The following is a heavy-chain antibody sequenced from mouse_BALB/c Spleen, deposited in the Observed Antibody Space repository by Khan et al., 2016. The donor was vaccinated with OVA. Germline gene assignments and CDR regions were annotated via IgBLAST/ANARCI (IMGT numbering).Heavy chain of an antibody. CDR2: ISSDGDYT. CDR1: GFTFSSYS. Sequence: DVQLVESGGDLVRPGGSLQLSCTASGFTFSSYSMSWVRQTPDTRLEWVATISSDGDYTYYPDNVKGRFTISRDNARNTLYLQMSSLKSEDTAMYYCARHLTGSFAYWGQGTLVTVSA. V-gene: IGHV5-6*01. J-gene: IGHJ3*01. CDR3: ARHLTGSFAY. D-gene: IGHD4-1*01.